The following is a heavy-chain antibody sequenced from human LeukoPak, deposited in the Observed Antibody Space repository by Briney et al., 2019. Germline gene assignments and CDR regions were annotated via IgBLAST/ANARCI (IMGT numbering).Heavy chain of an antibody. CDR3: AKGNQYSSSLDY. J-gene: IGHJ4*02. D-gene: IGHD6-13*01. CDR2: ISGSGGST. Sequence: ETLSLTCTVSGGSISSYYWSWVRQAPGKGLEWVSAISGSGGSTYYADSVKGRFTISRDNSKNTLYLQMNSLRAEDTAVYYCAKGNQYSSSLDYWGQGTLVTVSS. V-gene: IGHV3-23*01. CDR1: GGSISSYY.